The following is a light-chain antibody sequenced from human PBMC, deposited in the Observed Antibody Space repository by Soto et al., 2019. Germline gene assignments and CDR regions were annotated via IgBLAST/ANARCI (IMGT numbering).Light chain of an antibody. J-gene: IGKJ5*01. CDR1: QSVSRTY. V-gene: IGKV3-20*01. Sequence: EIVLTQSPGTLSLSPGERATLSCRASQSVSRTYLAWYQQRPGQAPRLLIYGASGRATGIPDRFSGSGSGTDVTLTISRLEPEEFAGYYCQQYGSSPPVTFGQGTRLEIK. CDR3: QQYGSSPPVT. CDR2: GAS.